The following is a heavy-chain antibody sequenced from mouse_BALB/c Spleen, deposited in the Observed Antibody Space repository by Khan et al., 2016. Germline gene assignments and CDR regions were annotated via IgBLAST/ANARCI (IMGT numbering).Heavy chain of an antibody. CDR3: ARLHYYGYMNY. CDR1: GFDFSRYW. Sequence: EVKLLESGGGLVQPGGSLKLSCAASGFDFSRYWMRWVRQAPGKGLEWLGEINPDSSTINYTPSLKDQFIISRDNAKNTLYLQMSKVRSEDTALYYCARLHYYGYMNYWGQGTTLTVSS. CDR2: INPDSSTI. D-gene: IGHD1-2*01. V-gene: IGHV4-1*02. J-gene: IGHJ2*01.